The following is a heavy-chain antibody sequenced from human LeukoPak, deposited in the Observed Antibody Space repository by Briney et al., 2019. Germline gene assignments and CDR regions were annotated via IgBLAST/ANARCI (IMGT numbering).Heavy chain of an antibody. V-gene: IGHV3-72*01. CDR1: GFTLRDHY. J-gene: IGHJ6*03. Sequence: GGSLTLSCAVSGFTLRDHYMDWGRQAPGKGLEWVGRSRNKANRYTLQYAASVIGRFTISRDDSKNSLYLQMSSVRTEDTAVYDCPKSMTGHTHYYMDVWGKGTTVTVSS. CDR3: PKSMTGHTHYYMDV. CDR2: SRNKANRYTL.